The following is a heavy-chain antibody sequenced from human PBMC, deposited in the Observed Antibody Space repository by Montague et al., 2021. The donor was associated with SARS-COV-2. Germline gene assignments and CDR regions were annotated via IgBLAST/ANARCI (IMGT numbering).Heavy chain of an antibody. CDR2: TYYRSKWYN. V-gene: IGHV6-1*01. Sequence: CAISGDSVSSNIAAWNWIRQSPSRGLEWLGRTYYRSKWYNDYAVSVRSRVTISPDTSKNQFSLQLNSVTPEDTAVYYCTQELGPGRTTWHYFDYWGQGTLVTVSS. D-gene: IGHD6-13*01. J-gene: IGHJ4*02. CDR1: GDSVSSNIAA. CDR3: TQELGPGRTTWHYFDY.